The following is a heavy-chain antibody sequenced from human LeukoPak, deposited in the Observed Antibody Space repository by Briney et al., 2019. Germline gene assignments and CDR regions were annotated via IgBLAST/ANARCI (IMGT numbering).Heavy chain of an antibody. V-gene: IGHV4-39*07. CDR1: GDSISSSSYY. CDR3: ARGRYSSSSTGNWFDP. CDR2: IPYSGST. Sequence: SETLSLTCTVSGDSISSSSYYWGWIRQPPGKGLEWIGSIPYSGSTNYNPSLKSRVTIPVDTSKNQFSLKLSSVTAADTAVYYCARGRYSSSSTGNWFDPWGQGTLVTVSS. D-gene: IGHD6-13*01. J-gene: IGHJ5*02.